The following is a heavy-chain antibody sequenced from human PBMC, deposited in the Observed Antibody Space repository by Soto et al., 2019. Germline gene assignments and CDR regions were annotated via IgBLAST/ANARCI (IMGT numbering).Heavy chain of an antibody. D-gene: IGHD6-19*01. CDR3: GRSIAVAGTGDYYYYGMDV. V-gene: IGHV3-53*01. CDR1: GFTVSSNY. CDR2: IYSGGST. J-gene: IGHJ6*02. Sequence: HPGGSLRLSCAASGFTVSSNYMSWVRQAPGKGLEWVSVIYSGGSTYYADSVKGRFTISRDNSKNTLYLQMNSLRAEDTAVYYCGRSIAVAGTGDYYYYGMDVWGQGTTVTVSS.